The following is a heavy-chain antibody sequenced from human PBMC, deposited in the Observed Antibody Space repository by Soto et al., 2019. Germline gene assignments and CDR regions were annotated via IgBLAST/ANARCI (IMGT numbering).Heavy chain of an antibody. CDR2: IIPILGIA. V-gene: IGHV1-69*04. D-gene: IGHD3-3*01. J-gene: IGHJ6*02. CDR1: GGTLSSYT. CDR3: ARDQGITTFGVYSMYYNGMDV. Sequence: AASVKVSCKASGGTLSSYTISCVRQAPGQGLEWMGRIIPILGIANYAQKFQGRVTITADKSTSTAYMELSSLRSEDTAVYYCARDQGITTFGVYSMYYNGMDVWGPGTTVPSP.